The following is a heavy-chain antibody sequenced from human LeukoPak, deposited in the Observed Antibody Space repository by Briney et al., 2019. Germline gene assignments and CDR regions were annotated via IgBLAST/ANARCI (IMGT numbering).Heavy chain of an antibody. D-gene: IGHD1/OR15-1a*01. CDR3: ARFSLGNKGGDAFDI. V-gene: IGHV5-51*01. J-gene: IGHJ3*02. CDR2: IYPGDSDT. CDR1: GYSFTSYW. Sequence: PGESLKISCKGSGYSFTSYWIGWVRQMPGKGLEWMGIIYPGDSDTRYSPSFQGQVTISADKSISTAYLQWSSLKASETAMYYRARFSLGNKGGDAFDIWGQGTMVTVSS.